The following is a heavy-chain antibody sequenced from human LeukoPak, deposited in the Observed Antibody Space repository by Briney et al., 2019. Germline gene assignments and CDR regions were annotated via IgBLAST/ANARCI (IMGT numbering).Heavy chain of an antibody. Sequence: ASVKVSCKASGYTFTSYGISWVRQAPGQGLEWMGWINPNSGGTNYAQKFQGRVTMTRDTSISTAYMELSRLRSDDTAVYYCARTSHSSPDYWGQGTLVTVSS. J-gene: IGHJ4*02. CDR1: GYTFTSYG. D-gene: IGHD6-13*01. CDR3: ARTSHSSPDY. CDR2: INPNSGGT. V-gene: IGHV1-2*02.